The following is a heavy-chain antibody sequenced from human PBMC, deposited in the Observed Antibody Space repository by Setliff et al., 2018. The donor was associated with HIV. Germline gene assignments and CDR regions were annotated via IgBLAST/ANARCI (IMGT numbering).Heavy chain of an antibody. CDR3: ARGRGYSGYYYYYYYMDV. CDR2: INHSGGT. J-gene: IGHJ6*03. Sequence: SETLSLTCAVYGGSFSGYYWSWIRQPPGKGLEWIGEINHSGGTNYNPSLKSRVTISVDTSKNQFSLKLSSVTAADTAVYYCARGRGYSGYYYYYYYMDVWGKGTTVTVSS. V-gene: IGHV4-34*01. D-gene: IGHD5-12*01. CDR1: GGSFSGYY.